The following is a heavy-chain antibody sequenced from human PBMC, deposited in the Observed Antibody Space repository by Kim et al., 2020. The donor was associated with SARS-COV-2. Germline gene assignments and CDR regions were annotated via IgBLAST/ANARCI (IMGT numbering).Heavy chain of an antibody. CDR3: VKDSCSITSCYFFN. J-gene: IGHJ1*01. CDR2: ITGSSDKT. Sequence: GGSLRLSCAASGYSLSSYAMSWVRQAPGKGLEWVSTITGSSDKTYSVDSVKGRFSISRNNYKNMVYLEMNSLRAEDTATYYCVKDSCSITSCYFFNWGQG. CDR1: GYSLSSYA. V-gene: IGHV3-23*01. D-gene: IGHD2-2*01.